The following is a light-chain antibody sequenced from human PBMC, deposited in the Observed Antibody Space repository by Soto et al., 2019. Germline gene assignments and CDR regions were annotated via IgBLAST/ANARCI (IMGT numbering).Light chain of an antibody. V-gene: IGKV3-11*01. J-gene: IGKJ1*01. CDR3: QQRSNWWT. CDR2: DAS. CDR1: QSVSNY. Sequence: EIVLTQSPSTLFFSPLERSTLSCRASQSVSNYLAWYQQRPGQAPRLLIYDASNRATGIPARFSGSGSGTDFTLTISSLEPEDFAVYYCQQRSNWWTFGQGTKVDIK.